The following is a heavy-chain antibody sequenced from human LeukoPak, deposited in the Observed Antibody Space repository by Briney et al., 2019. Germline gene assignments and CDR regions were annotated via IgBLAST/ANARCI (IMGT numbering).Heavy chain of an antibody. Sequence: VASVKVSCKGSGYTFTSYDINWVRQATGQGLEWMGWMNPNSGNTGYAQKFQGRVTMTTDTSTSTAYMELRSLTSDDTAVYYCARGGNYYGLDLYHYMDVWGKGTTVTVSS. CDR3: ARGGNYYGLDLYHYMDV. J-gene: IGHJ6*03. V-gene: IGHV1-8*01. D-gene: IGHD3-10*01. CDR2: MNPNSGNT. CDR1: GYTFTSYD.